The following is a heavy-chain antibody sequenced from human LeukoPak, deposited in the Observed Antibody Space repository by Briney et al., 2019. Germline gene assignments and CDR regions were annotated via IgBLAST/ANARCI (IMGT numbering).Heavy chain of an antibody. Sequence: SETLSLTCTVSGGSFSGYPWSWLRQSPGKGLEWIGEINYNGERVNYNPSLKSRVTISVDTSKNQFSLKLSSVTAADTAVYYCARDLAVAYFDYWGQGTMVTVSS. CDR3: ARDLAVAYFDY. J-gene: IGHJ4*03. V-gene: IGHV4-34*01. D-gene: IGHD6-19*01. CDR1: GGSFSGYP. CDR2: INYNGERV.